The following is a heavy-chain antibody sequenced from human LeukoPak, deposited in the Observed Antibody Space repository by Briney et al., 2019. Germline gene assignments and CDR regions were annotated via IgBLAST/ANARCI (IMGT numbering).Heavy chain of an antibody. D-gene: IGHD5-12*01. Sequence: GESLKISCKDSGYSFTNYWIRWVRQMPGKGPEWMGTIDPSDSYTNYSPSFQGHVTISADKSISTAYLQWSSLKASDTAMYYCARGGKSAYGWFDPWGQGALVTVSS. V-gene: IGHV5-10-1*01. CDR3: ARGGKSAYGWFDP. J-gene: IGHJ5*02. CDR1: GYSFTNYW. CDR2: IDPSDSYT.